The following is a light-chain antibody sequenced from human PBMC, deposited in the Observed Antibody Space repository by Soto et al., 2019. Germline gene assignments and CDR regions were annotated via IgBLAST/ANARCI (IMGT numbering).Light chain of an antibody. V-gene: IGKV1-39*01. CDR1: RSISNY. CDR3: QQSYSVPR. Sequence: DIQMTQSPSSLSASVGDRVTITCRASRSISNYINWYQQKSGKVTRLLIYAASSLQPGVPSRFSGTGTGTAFTLTITSLQPEDSATYYCQQSYSVPRFGPGTRVDLK. CDR2: AAS. J-gene: IGKJ1*01.